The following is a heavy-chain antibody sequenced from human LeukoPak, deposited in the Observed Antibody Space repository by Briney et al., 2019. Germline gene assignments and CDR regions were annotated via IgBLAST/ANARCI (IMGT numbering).Heavy chain of an antibody. Sequence: QPGGSLRLSCVASGFTLSSNYMSWVRQAPGKGLEWVSAIFSGGSTFYADSVTGRFTISRDNSKNTVYLEMNSLRAEDTAVYYCARDLKTSGWYGDFDYWGEGTLVTVSS. CDR1: GFTLSSNY. CDR3: ARDLKTSGWYGDFDY. CDR2: IFSGGST. D-gene: IGHD6-19*01. J-gene: IGHJ4*02. V-gene: IGHV3-53*01.